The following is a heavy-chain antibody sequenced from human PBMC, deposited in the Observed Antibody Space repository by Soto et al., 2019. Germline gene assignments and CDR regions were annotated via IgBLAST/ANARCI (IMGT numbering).Heavy chain of an antibody. CDR1: GFTFSSYG. D-gene: IGHD6-19*01. J-gene: IGHJ6*02. CDR2: ISYDGSNK. Sequence: GGSLRLSCAASGFTFSSYGMHWVRQAPGKGLEWVAVISYDGSNKYYADSVKGRFTISRDNSKNTLYLQMNSLRAEDTAVYYCAKDQSSGWLRSYYYYGMDVWGQGTTVTVSS. CDR3: AKDQSSGWLRSYYYYGMDV. V-gene: IGHV3-30*18.